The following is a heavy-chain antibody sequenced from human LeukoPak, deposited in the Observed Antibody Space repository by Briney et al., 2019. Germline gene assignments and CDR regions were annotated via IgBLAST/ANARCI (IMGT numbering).Heavy chain of an antibody. CDR3: ARGIDY. Sequence: GRSLRLSCAASGFTVSSYYMNWVRQAPGKELEWVSVIYTGGGRYADSVRGRFTISRDTSKNMVFLQMNSLRVEDTAVYYCARGIDYWGRGTLVTVSS. V-gene: IGHV3-53*01. CDR2: IYTGGGR. CDR1: GFTVSSYY. J-gene: IGHJ4*02.